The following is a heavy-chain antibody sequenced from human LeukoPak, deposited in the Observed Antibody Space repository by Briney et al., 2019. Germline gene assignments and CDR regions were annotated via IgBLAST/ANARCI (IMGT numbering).Heavy chain of an antibody. V-gene: IGHV1-18*01. CDR3: ARYYYDSSGKQRAFDI. Sequence: ASVKVSCKASGYTFTSYGISWVRQAPGQGLEWMGWISAYNGNTNYAQKLQGRVTMTTDTSTSTAYMELRSLRSDDTAVYYCARYYYDSSGKQRAFDIWGQGTMVTVSS. D-gene: IGHD3-22*01. J-gene: IGHJ3*02. CDR1: GYTFTSYG. CDR2: ISAYNGNT.